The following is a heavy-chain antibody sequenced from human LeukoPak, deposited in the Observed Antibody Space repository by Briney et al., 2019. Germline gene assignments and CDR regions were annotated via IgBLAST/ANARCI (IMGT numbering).Heavy chain of an antibody. Sequence: GASVKVSCKASGYTFTSYGISWVRQAPGQGLEWMGWITAYSDNTYYAQKLQGRVTMTTDTSTSTAYMELRSLRSDDTAMYYCARDLRRGSSSWYVSGGDYWGQGTLVTVSS. J-gene: IGHJ4*02. D-gene: IGHD6-13*01. CDR1: GYTFTSYG. CDR3: ARDLRRGSSSWYVSGGDY. CDR2: ITAYSDNT. V-gene: IGHV1-18*01.